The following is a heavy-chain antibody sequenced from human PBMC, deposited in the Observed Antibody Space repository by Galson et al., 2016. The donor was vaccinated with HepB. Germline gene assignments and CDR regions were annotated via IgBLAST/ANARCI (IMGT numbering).Heavy chain of an antibody. D-gene: IGHD6-19*01. J-gene: IGHJ4*02. CDR2: LYSGGTP. CDR1: GFAVSSSY. Sequence: SLRLSCAASGFAVSSSYMSWVRQAPGKGLEWVSVLYSGGTPYYADSVKGRFTISRDNSNNTLYLQMNSLRPEDTAVYFCARDRQFLVSADYWGQGTLVTVSS. V-gene: IGHV3-53*05. CDR3: ARDRQFLVSADY.